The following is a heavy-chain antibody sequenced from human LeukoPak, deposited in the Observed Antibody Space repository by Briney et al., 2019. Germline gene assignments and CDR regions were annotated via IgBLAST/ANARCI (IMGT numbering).Heavy chain of an antibody. J-gene: IGHJ6*02. Sequence: PSETLSLTCTVSGGSISSYYWSWIRQPPGKGLEWIGYIYYSGSTNYNPSLKSRVTISVDTSKNQFSLMLSSVTAADTAVYYCARRGYTYGYNYYYGMDVWGQGTTVTVSS. CDR1: GGSISSYY. CDR3: ARRGYTYGYNYYYGMDV. CDR2: IYYSGST. V-gene: IGHV4-59*08. D-gene: IGHD5-18*01.